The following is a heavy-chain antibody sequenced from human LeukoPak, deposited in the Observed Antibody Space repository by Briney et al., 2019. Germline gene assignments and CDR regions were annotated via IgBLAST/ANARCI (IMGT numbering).Heavy chain of an antibody. V-gene: IGHV1-69*05. D-gene: IGHD6-19*01. CDR3: ASGKSSCWYYFDY. J-gene: IGHJ4*02. CDR1: GGTFSSYA. Sequence: SVKVSCKASGGTFSSYAISWVRQAPGQGLEWMGRIIPIFGTANYAQKFQGRVTITTDESTSTAYMELSSLRSEDTAVYYRASGKSSCWYYFDYWGQGTLVTVSS. CDR2: IIPIFGTA.